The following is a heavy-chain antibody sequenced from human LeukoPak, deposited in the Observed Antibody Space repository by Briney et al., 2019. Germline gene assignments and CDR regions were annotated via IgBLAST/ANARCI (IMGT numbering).Heavy chain of an antibody. V-gene: IGHV4-39*01. Sequence: GSLRLSCAASGFTFSSYSMNWVRQAPGKGLEWVGSIYYSGSTYYNPSLKSRVTISVDTSKNQFSLKLSSVTAADTAVYYCARHPKTGIFRYSGNSFDYWGQGTLVTVSS. CDR2: IYYSGST. D-gene: IGHD1-26*01. CDR3: ARHPKTGIFRYSGNSFDY. J-gene: IGHJ4*02. CDR1: GFTFSSYSMN.